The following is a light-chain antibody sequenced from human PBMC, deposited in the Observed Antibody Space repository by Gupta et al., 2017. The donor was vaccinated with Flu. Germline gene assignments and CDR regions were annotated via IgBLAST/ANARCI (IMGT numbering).Light chain of an antibody. V-gene: IGKV3-11*01. Sequence: IVLTQSPATLSLSPGETATLSCRASQSVANYLGWYQQKRGQAPRLLIYDASNRATGNTARFSGSGYETDFTLTSSRREDEGFVNYYGQRRSGSYTFGQGTKVEIK. CDR3: QRRSGSYT. J-gene: IGKJ2*01. CDR2: DAS. CDR1: QSVANY.